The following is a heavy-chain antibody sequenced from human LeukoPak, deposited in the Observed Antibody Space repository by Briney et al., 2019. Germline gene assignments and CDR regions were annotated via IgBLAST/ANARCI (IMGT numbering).Heavy chain of an antibody. Sequence: PGGSLRLSCSASGLTFILYSMHWVRQAPGKGLEYVSGISTNGGSTYYADSVKGRFTISRDNSKNTLYLQMSTLRAEDTAVYYCVTELGIGGFDIWGQGTMVTVSS. CDR2: ISTNGGST. D-gene: IGHD7-27*01. CDR1: GLTFILYS. V-gene: IGHV3-64D*06. J-gene: IGHJ3*02. CDR3: VTELGIGGFDI.